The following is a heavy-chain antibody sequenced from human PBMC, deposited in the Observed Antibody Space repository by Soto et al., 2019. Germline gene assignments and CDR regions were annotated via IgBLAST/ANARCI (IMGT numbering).Heavy chain of an antibody. J-gene: IGHJ5*02. CDR3: ARSLRS. CDR2: TSSGSSTI. Sequence: GGSLRLSCAASGFTFSSYSMNWVRQAPGKGLEWVSYTSSGSSTIYYADSVKGRFTISRDNAKNSLYLQMNSLRAEDTAVYYCARSLRSWGQGTLVTVSS. V-gene: IGHV3-48*01. CDR1: GFTFSSYS. D-gene: IGHD3-3*01.